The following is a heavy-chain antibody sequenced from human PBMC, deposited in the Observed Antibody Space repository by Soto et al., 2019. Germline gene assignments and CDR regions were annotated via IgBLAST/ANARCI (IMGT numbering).Heavy chain of an antibody. J-gene: IGHJ4*02. V-gene: IGHV3-33*01. CDR1: GFTFSSYG. CDR2: IWYDGSNK. CDR3: ARDYYDSSGYQRPAY. D-gene: IGHD3-22*01. Sequence: PGGSLRLSCAASGFTFSSYGMHWVRQAPGKGLEWVAVIWYDGSNKYYADSVKGRFTISRDNSKNTLYLQMNSLRAEDTAVYYCARDYYDSSGYQRPAYWGQGTLVTVSS.